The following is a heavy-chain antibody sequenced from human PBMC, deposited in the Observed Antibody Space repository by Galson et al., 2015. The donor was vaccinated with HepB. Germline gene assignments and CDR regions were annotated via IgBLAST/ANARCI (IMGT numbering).Heavy chain of an antibody. CDR2: IYSSGST. D-gene: IGHD3-22*01. J-gene: IGHJ6*03. V-gene: IGHV4-30-4*01. CDR3: ARDRCGYFPMDV. Sequence: TLSLTCTVSGVSISSSIYYWSWIRQPPGKGLEWIVYIYSSGSTYSNPSLKSRVAISLDASKNQFSLKLKSVIAEDTAEYYCARDRCGYFPMDVWGKGTTVTVSS. CDR1: GVSISSSIYY.